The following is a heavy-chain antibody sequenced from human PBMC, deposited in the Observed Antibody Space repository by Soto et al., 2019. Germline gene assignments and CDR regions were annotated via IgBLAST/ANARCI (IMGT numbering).Heavy chain of an antibody. V-gene: IGHV1-18*01. CDR1: GYTFTSYG. J-gene: IGHJ6*02. CDR2: ISAYNGNT. Sequence: ASVKVSCKASGYTFTSYGISWVRQAPGQGLEWMGWISAYNGNTNYAQKLQGRVTMTTDTSTSTAYMELRSLRSDDTAVYYCARGGVVIEDVYYYYGMDVWGQGTTVTVSS. CDR3: ARGGVVIEDVYYYYGMDV. D-gene: IGHD3-3*01.